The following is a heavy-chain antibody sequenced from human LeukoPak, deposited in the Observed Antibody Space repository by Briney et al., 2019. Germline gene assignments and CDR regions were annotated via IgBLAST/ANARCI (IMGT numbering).Heavy chain of an antibody. V-gene: IGHV4-30-2*01. CDR1: GGSISSGGYS. J-gene: IGHJ4*02. CDR2: LYHTGTT. CDR3: ARAAPELDY. Sequence: PSETLSLTCAVSGGSISSGGYSWRWIRQPPGKGLEWIGYLYHTGTTYYTPSLKSRVTISVDRSKNQFSLKLNSVTAADTAVYYCARAAPELDYWGQGTLVTVSS.